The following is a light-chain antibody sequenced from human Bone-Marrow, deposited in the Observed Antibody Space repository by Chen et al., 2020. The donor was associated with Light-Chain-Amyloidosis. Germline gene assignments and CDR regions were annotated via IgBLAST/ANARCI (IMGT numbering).Light chain of an antibody. V-gene: IGLV1-47*01. CDR2: KGD. J-gene: IGLJ3*02. CDR3: SSYTSSSTLV. Sequence: QSVLTQPPSASGTPGQRITISCSGSRSNIGINHVYWYQQLPGTAPKLFMYKGDQRPSGVPDRFAGSKSGGSASLAISGLRSEDEADYYCSSYTSSSTLVFGGGTKLTVL. CDR1: RSNIGINH.